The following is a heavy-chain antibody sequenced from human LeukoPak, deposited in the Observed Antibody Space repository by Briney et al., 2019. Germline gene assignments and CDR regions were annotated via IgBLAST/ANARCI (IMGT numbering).Heavy chain of an antibody. CDR1: GYSLNIYE. V-gene: IGHV1-8*01. CDR3: SRGPRFDP. CDR2: VNPNSGDT. Sequence: ASVKVSCKTSGYSLNIYEINGVRQATGQGLEWMGWVNPNSGDTDYAQKFQGRLTMTRNTSISTAYMELSGLRLEDTAVYYCSRGPRFDPWGQGTQVTVS. J-gene: IGHJ5*02.